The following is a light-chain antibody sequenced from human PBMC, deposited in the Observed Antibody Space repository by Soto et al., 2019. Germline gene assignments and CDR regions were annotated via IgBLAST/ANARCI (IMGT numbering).Light chain of an antibody. V-gene: IGLV2-23*02. CDR2: DVS. Sequence: QSVLTQPASVSGSPGQSITISCTGTSSDVGSYNLVSWYQQHPGKAPKLMIYDVSKWPSGVSNRFSGSKSGNTASLTISGLQAEDEADYYCCSYAGSSTLVFGGGTKLTVL. CDR3: CSYAGSSTLV. J-gene: IGLJ3*02. CDR1: SSDVGSYNL.